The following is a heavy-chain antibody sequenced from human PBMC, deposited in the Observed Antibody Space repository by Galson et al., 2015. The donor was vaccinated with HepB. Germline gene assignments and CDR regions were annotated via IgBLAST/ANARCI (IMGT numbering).Heavy chain of an antibody. Sequence: SVKVSCKASGYTFTRYYMHWVRQAPGQGLEWMGRINPSGESTTYAQRFQGRVTMTRDTSTTLVYLELRSLTSDDTAVYYCAPKRDGSGSFDSWGQGTLVTVSS. D-gene: IGHD3-10*01. CDR2: INPSGEST. CDR3: APKRDGSGSFDS. J-gene: IGHJ4*02. CDR1: GYTFTRYY. V-gene: IGHV1-46*01.